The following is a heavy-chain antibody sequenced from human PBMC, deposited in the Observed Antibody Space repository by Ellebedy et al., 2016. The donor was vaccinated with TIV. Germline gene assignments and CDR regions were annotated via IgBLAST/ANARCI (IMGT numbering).Heavy chain of an antibody. CDR2: INSDGSST. CDR1: GFTFTQYW. J-gene: IGHJ4*02. Sequence: GESLKISCAASGFTFTQYWLHWVRQAPGKGPVWVSRINSDGSSTTYADSVKGRFTISRDNAKNSLHLQMNSLRAEDTALYYCVKDRVGQWLTTFYFDYWGQGTLVTVSS. V-gene: IGHV3-74*01. CDR3: VKDRVGQWLTTFYFDY. D-gene: IGHD6-19*01.